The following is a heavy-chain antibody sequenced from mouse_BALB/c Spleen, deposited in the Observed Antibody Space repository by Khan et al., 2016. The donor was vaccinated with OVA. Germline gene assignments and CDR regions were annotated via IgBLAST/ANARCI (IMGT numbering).Heavy chain of an antibody. CDR2: IWTGGIT. CDR3: ARSYDYDVGGFAY. V-gene: IGHV2-9*02. Sequence: VQLKQSGPGLVAPSQSLSITCTVSGFSLSNYGIHWVSQPPGKGLEWLGVIWTGGITNYNSALMSRLSIRKDNSNSQVFLKINRLQTDDTAIYYCARSYDYDVGGFAYWGQGTLVTVSA. J-gene: IGHJ3*01. CDR1: GFSLSNYG. D-gene: IGHD2-4*01.